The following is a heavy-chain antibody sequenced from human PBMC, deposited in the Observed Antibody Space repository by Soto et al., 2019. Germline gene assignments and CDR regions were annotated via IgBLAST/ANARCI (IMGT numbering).Heavy chain of an antibody. Sequence: QVQLVQSGAEVKKPGASVKVSCKASGYTFTGYYMHWVRQAPGQGLEWMGWINPNSGGTNYAQKFQGWVTMTRDTAISTAYMELSRLRSDDTAVYYCARGIAAAGAAHYYGMDVWGRGTTVTVSS. V-gene: IGHV1-2*04. D-gene: IGHD6-13*01. J-gene: IGHJ6*02. CDR2: INPNSGGT. CDR3: ARGIAAAGAAHYYGMDV. CDR1: GYTFTGYY.